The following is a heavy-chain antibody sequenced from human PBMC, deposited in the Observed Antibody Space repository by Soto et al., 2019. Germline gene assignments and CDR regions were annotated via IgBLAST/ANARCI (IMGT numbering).Heavy chain of an antibody. CDR1: GFTFDDYA. CDR3: AKDIFHGSGDYYGMDV. V-gene: IGHV3-9*01. Sequence: GGSLRLSCAASGFTFDDYAMHWVRQAPGKGLEWVSGISWSSGSIGYADSVKGQFTISRDNAKNSLYLQMNSLRAEDTALYYCAKDIFHGSGDYYGMDVWGQGTTVTVSS. CDR2: ISWSSGSI. J-gene: IGHJ6*02. D-gene: IGHD3-10*01.